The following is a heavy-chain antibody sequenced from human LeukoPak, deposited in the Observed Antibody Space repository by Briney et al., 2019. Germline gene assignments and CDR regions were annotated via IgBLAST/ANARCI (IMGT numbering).Heavy chain of an antibody. Sequence: GGSLRLSCAASGFTFIGHNMNWVRQAPGKGLEGVSFVSISSGTIYYADSVKGRFRISRDNAKSSLDLEMNSLRAEDTAVYYCAKMIAARPVGGYFDYWGQGTLVTVSS. CDR1: GFTFIGHN. J-gene: IGHJ4*02. V-gene: IGHV3-48*04. CDR3: AKMIAARPVGGYFDY. CDR2: VSISSGTI. D-gene: IGHD6-6*01.